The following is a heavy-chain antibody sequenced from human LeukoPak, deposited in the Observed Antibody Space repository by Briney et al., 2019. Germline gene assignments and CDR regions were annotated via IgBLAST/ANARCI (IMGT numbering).Heavy chain of an antibody. CDR3: AKCSIYFGSGTYFDD. CDR1: GFAFSSYT. J-gene: IGHJ4*02. V-gene: IGHV3-23*01. D-gene: IGHD3-10*01. CDR2: ISDSGGNT. Sequence: QSGGSLRLSCAASGFAFSSYTMSWVRQAPGKGLEWVSSISDSGGNTNYADSVKRRFTISRDNSKNTVCMQMSSLRAEDTAVYYCAKCSIYFGSGTYFDDWAQGNLVTVSS.